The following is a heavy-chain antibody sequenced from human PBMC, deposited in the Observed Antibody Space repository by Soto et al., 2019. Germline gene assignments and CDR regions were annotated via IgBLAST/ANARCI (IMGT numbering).Heavy chain of an antibody. CDR3: ARDGSSREGYYYYGMDV. D-gene: IGHD6-6*01. CDR1: GYTFTSYG. Sequence: ASVKVSCKASGYTFTSYGISWVRQAPGQGLEWMGWISAYNGNTNYAQKLQGRVTMTTDTSTSTAYMELRSLRSDDTAVYYCARDGSSREGYYYYGMDVWGQGTTVTVSS. V-gene: IGHV1-18*04. J-gene: IGHJ6*02. CDR2: ISAYNGNT.